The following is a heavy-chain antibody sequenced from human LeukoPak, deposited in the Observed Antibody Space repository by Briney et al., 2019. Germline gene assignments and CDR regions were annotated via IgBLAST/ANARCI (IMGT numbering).Heavy chain of an antibody. CDR1: GYTFTSYY. Sequence: ASVKVSCKASGYTFTSYYMHWVRQAPGQGLEWMGIINPSGGSTSYAQKFRGRVTMTRDTSTSTVYMELSSLRSEDTAVYYCAREGPSLLMVYATYYFDYWGQGTLVTVSS. CDR2: INPSGGST. CDR3: AREGPSLLMVYATYYFDY. J-gene: IGHJ4*02. V-gene: IGHV1-46*01. D-gene: IGHD2-8*01.